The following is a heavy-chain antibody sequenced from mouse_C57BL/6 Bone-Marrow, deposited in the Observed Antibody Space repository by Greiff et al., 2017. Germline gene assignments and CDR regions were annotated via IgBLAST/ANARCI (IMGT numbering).Heavy chain of an antibody. V-gene: IGHV1-69*01. D-gene: IGHD1-1*01. J-gene: IGHJ1*03. CDR2: IDPSDSYT. Sequence: QVQLQQSGAELVMPGASVKLSCKASGYTFTSYWMHWVKQRPGQGLEWIGEIDPSDSYTNYNQKFKGKSTLTVDKSSSTAYMQLSSLTSEDSAVYYCASDGSSWGDWYFDVWGTGTTVTVSS. CDR3: ASDGSSWGDWYFDV. CDR1: GYTFTSYW.